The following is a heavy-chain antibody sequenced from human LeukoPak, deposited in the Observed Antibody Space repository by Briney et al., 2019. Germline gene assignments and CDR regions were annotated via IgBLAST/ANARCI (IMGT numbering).Heavy chain of an antibody. CDR2: ISGSGGST. V-gene: IGHV3-23*01. CDR1: GFTFNSSP. J-gene: IGHJ5*02. CDR3: AKDPVGGVVVP. D-gene: IGHD2-15*01. Sequence: GGSLRLSCAASGFTFNSSPMTWVRQAPGKGLEWVSAISGSGGSTYYADSVKGRFTISRDNSKNTLYLQMNSLRAEDTAVYYCAKDPVGGVVVPWGQGTLVTVSS.